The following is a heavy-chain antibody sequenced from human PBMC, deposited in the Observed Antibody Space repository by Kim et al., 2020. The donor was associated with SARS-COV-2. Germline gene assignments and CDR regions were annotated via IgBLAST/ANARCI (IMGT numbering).Heavy chain of an antibody. J-gene: IGHJ6*02. V-gene: IGHV3-30-3*01. CDR1: GFTFSSYA. Sequence: GGSLRLSCAASGFTFSSYAMHWVRQAPGKGLEWVAVISYDGSNKYYADSVKGRFTISRDNSKNTLYLQMNSMRAKNTAVYYCARDAVVKSYYYGMDVWG. D-gene: IGHD2-15*01. CDR2: ISYDGSNK. CDR3: ARDAVVKSYYYGMDV.